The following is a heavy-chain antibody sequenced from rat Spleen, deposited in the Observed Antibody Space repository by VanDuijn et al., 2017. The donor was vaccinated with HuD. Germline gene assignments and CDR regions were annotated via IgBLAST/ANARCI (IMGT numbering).Heavy chain of an antibody. D-gene: IGHD1-11*01. V-gene: IGHV5-7*01. CDR3: ARHTTNYGLFGY. J-gene: IGHJ2*01. CDR1: GFTFSDYN. CDR2: ISYDGSST. Sequence: EVQLVESGGGLVQPGRSLKLSCAASGFTFSDYNMAWVRQAPKKGLEWVATISYDGSSTYYRDSVKGRFTISRDNEKSTLYLQMDSLRSEDTATYYCARHTTNYGLFGYWGQGVMVTVSS.